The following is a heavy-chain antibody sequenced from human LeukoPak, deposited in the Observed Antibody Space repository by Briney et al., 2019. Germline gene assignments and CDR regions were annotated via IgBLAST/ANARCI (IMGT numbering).Heavy chain of an antibody. V-gene: IGHV3-48*03. CDR1: GFTFSSYE. Sequence: GGSLRLSCAASGFTFSSYEMNWVRQAPGKGLEWVSYISSSVSTIYYADSVKGRFTICRDNAKNSLYLQMNSLRAEDTAVYYCARIATGPYQLLPTWFDPWGQATLVTVSS. J-gene: IGHJ5*02. CDR3: ARIATGPYQLLPTWFDP. D-gene: IGHD2-2*01. CDR2: ISSSVSTI.